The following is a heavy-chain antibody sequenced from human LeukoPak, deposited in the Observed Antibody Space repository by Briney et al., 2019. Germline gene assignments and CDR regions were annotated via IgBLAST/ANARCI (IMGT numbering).Heavy chain of an antibody. D-gene: IGHD3-10*01. J-gene: IGHJ5*02. CDR1: GYSINSAYY. Sequence: SETLSLTCAVSGYSINSAYYWGWIRQPPGKGLEWIGSMYHSGITYYNPSLKSRVTISVDTSKNQFSLKLNSVTAADTAVYYCARLTPGKNWFDPWGQGTLVTVTS. V-gene: IGHV4-38-2*01. CDR2: MYHSGIT. CDR3: ARLTPGKNWFDP.